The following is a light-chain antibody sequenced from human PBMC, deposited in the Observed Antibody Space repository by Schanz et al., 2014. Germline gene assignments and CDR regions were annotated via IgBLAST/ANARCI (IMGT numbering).Light chain of an antibody. J-gene: IGLJ3*02. CDR2: SYN. V-gene: IGLV1-44*01. CDR1: SSNIGTNT. Sequence: QSVLTQPPSASGTPGQRVTISCSGSSSNIGTNTVNWYQQLPGTAPKLLIYSYNQRPSGVPDRFSGSKSGTSASLAISGLQAEDEADYYCAAWDDSLNGRVFGGGTKVTVL. CDR3: AAWDDSLNGRV.